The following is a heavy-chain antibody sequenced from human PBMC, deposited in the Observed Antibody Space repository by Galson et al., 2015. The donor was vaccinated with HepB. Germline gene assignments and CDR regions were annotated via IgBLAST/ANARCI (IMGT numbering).Heavy chain of an antibody. J-gene: IGHJ4*02. V-gene: IGHV1-18*01. CDR3: ARENKAEKSYYYDSGFFDH. Sequence: SVKVSCKASGYNFAIFGVSWVRQAPGQGLEWMGWISTYNSNANYAQKFQGRVTMTRDTSTTTVYLELRSLTSDDTAMYYCARENKAEKSYYYDSGFFDHWGQGTLVTVSS. D-gene: IGHD3-22*01. CDR2: ISTYNSNA. CDR1: GYNFAIFG.